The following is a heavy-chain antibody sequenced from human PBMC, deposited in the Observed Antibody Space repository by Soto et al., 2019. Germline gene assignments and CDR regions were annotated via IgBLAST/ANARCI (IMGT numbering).Heavy chain of an antibody. J-gene: IGHJ6*02. Sequence: PGESLKISCTASGDIFSNYWIGWVRQMPGKGLEWMGIIYPGDSDTRYSPSFQGQVNISADKSITTAYLQWSSLKASDTAMYYCARQVLQAPHYGMDIWGQGTTVTVSS. CDR2: IYPGDSDT. CDR1: GDIFSNYW. V-gene: IGHV5-51*01. CDR3: ARQVLQAPHYGMDI. D-gene: IGHD2-15*01.